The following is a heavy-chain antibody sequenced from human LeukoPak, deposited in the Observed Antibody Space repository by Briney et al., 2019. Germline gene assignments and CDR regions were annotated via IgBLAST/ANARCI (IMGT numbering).Heavy chain of an antibody. CDR1: GGSISSYY. CDR3: ARHASGYCSGGTCYGYYMDV. V-gene: IGHV4-59*01. J-gene: IGHJ6*03. D-gene: IGHD2-15*01. Sequence: SETLSLTCTVSGGSISSYYWSWIRQPPGKGLEWIGYIYYSGSTNYNPSLKSRVTISVDTSKNQFSLKLSSVTAADTAVYYCARHASGYCSGGTCYGYYMDVWGKGTTVTVSS. CDR2: IYYSGST.